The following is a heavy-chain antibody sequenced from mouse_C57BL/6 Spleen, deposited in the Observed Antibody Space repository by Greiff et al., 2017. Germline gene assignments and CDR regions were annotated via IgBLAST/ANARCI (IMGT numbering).Heavy chain of an antibody. CDR1: GFTFSDFY. D-gene: IGHD2-5*01. CDR2: SRNKANDYTT. CDR3: ARDAHSNPWYFDV. Sequence: EVKVVESGGGLVQSGRSLRLSCATSGFTFSDFYMAWVRQAPGKGLEWIAASRNKANDYTTEYSAFVKGRFIVSSDTSPIILYLQMNDLRAKDTASYYCARDAHSNPWYFDVWGTGTTVTVSS. V-gene: IGHV7-1*01. J-gene: IGHJ1*03.